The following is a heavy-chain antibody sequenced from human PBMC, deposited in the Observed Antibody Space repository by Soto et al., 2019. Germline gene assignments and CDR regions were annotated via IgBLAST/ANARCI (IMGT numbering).Heavy chain of an antibody. J-gene: IGHJ3*02. CDR1: GGTFSSYT. D-gene: IGHD3-16*02. V-gene: IGHV1-69*02. CDR3: ARRLHLGELSLDAFDI. Sequence: QVQLVQSGAEVKKPGSSVKVSCKASGGTFSSYTISWVRQAPGQGLEWMGRIIPILGIANYAQKFQGRVTITADKSTSTAYMELSSLRSEDTAVYYCARRLHLGELSLDAFDIWGQGTMVTVSS. CDR2: IIPILGIA.